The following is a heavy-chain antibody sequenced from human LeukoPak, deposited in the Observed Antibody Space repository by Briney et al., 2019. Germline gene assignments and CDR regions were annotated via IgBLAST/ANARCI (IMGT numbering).Heavy chain of an antibody. Sequence: SETLSLTCAVSGASISSNNWWIWVRQSPGKGLEWIGETFYNRGSNYNPSLKSRVTMSLDESTNHFSMKLSSVTAADTAVYYCGSATYYKVDSWGQGTLVIVSS. CDR2: TFYNRGS. CDR3: GSATYYKVDS. D-gene: IGHD3-10*01. CDR1: GASISSNNW. V-gene: IGHV4-4*02. J-gene: IGHJ4*02.